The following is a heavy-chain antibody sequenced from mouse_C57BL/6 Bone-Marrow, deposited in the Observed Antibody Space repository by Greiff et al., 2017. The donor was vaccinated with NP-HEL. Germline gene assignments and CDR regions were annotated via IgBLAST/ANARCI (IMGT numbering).Heavy chain of an antibody. Sequence: EVQLVESGPGLVKPSQSLSLTCSVTGYSITSGYYWNWIRQFPGNKLEWMGYISYDGSNNYNPSLKNRISITRDTSKDQFFLKLNSVTTEDTATYYCARGRANWSYYFDYWGQGTTLTVSS. V-gene: IGHV3-6*01. CDR3: ARGRANWSYYFDY. CDR2: ISYDGSN. J-gene: IGHJ2*01. D-gene: IGHD4-1*01. CDR1: GYSITSGYY.